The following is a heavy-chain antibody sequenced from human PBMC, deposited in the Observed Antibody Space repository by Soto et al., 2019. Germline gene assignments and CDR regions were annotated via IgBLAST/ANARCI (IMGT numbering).Heavy chain of an antibody. Sequence: ASVKVSCKASGYTFATYAIHWVLQAPGQRLEWMGWINTHNGNTKYSQNFQGRLTITGDTSATTAYMELSGLRSEDTAVYYCARDLTTVTHPFDYWGQGTLVTVSS. D-gene: IGHD4-17*01. CDR2: INTHNGNT. J-gene: IGHJ4*02. V-gene: IGHV1-3*04. CDR1: GYTFATYA. CDR3: ARDLTTVTHPFDY.